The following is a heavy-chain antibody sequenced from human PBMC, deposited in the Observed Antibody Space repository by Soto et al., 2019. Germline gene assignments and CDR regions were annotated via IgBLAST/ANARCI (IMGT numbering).Heavy chain of an antibody. J-gene: IGHJ4*02. CDR3: ARDLQTYYYGSGSSH. CDR1: GFTFSSYG. CDR2: IWYDGSNK. Sequence: PGGSLRLSCAASGFTFSSYGMHWVRQAPGKGLEWVAVIWYDGSNKYYADPVKGRFTISRDNSKNTLYLQMNSLRAEDTAVYYCARDLQTYYYGSGSSHWGQGTLVTVSS. D-gene: IGHD3-10*01. V-gene: IGHV3-33*01.